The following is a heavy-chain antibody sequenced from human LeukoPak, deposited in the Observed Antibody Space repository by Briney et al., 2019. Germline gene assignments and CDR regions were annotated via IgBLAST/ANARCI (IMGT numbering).Heavy chain of an antibody. J-gene: IGHJ4*02. Sequence: PSETLSLTCAVYGGSFSGYYWSWIRQPPGKGLEWVSAISGSGGSTYYADSVKGRFTISRDNSKNTLYLQMNSLRAEDTAVYYCAKPGVATGYFDCWGQGTLVTVTS. CDR2: ISGSGGST. V-gene: IGHV3-23*01. D-gene: IGHD5-12*01. CDR1: GGSFSGYY. CDR3: AKPGVATGYFDC.